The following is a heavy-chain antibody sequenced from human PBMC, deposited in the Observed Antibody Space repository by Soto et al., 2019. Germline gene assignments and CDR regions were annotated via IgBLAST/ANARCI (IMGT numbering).Heavy chain of an antibody. D-gene: IGHD2-15*01. CDR1: GGTFSSYT. Sequence: GASVKVSCKASGGTFSSYTISWVRQAPGQGLEWMGRIIPILGIANYAQKFQGRVTITADKSTSTAYMELSSLRSEDTAVYYCARDRCSGGSCYVRDYWGQGTLVTVSS. CDR3: ARDRCSGGSCYVRDY. V-gene: IGHV1-69*04. CDR2: IIPILGIA. J-gene: IGHJ4*02.